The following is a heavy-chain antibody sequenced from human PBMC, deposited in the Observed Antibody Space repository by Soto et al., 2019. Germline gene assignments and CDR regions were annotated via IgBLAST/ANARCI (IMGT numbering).Heavy chain of an antibody. CDR3: AREVWFGELSQYYYYYGMDV. V-gene: IGHV4-39*02. D-gene: IGHD3-10*01. Sequence: SETLSLTCTFSGGSISSSSYYWDWIRQPPGKGLVWIGSIYYSGSTYYNPSLKSRVTISVDTSKNRFSLKLSSVTAADTAVYYCAREVWFGELSQYYYYYGMDVWGQGTTVT. J-gene: IGHJ6*02. CDR1: GGSISSSSYY. CDR2: IYYSGST.